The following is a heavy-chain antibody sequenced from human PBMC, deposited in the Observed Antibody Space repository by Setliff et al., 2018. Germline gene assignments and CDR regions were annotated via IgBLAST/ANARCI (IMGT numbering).Heavy chain of an antibody. CDR2: IKSKTDGGTT. V-gene: IGHV3-15*01. J-gene: IGHJ4*02. CDR3: TTEYYYDSSGYYPPSENFDY. D-gene: IGHD3-22*01. CDR1: GFTFSNAW. Sequence: GGSLRLSCAASGFTFSNAWMSWVRQAPGKGLEWVGRIKSKTDGGTTDYAAPVKGRFTITRDDSKNTLYLQMNSLKTEDTAVYYCTTEYYYDSSGYYPPSENFDYWGQGTLVTVSS.